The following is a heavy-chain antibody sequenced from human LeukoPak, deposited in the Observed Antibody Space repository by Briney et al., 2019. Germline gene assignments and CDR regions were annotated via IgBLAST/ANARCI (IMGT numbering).Heavy chain of an antibody. Sequence: ASVKVSCKASGYTFTSYDINWVRQATGQGLEWMGWMNPNSGNTGYAQKFQGRVTMTRNTSISTAYMELGSLRSEDTAVYYCARGPEPGPTYYYYYMDVWGKGTTVTVSS. D-gene: IGHD1-7*01. CDR1: GYTFTSYD. CDR2: MNPNSGNT. CDR3: ARGPEPGPTYYYYYMDV. V-gene: IGHV1-8*01. J-gene: IGHJ6*03.